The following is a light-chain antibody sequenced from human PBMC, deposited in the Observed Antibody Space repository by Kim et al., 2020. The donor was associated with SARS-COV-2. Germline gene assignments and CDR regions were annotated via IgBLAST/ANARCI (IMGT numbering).Light chain of an antibody. CDR3: QKNNTFTLT. CDR1: QGIRSW. V-gene: IGKV1D-12*01. Sequence: DTQMTQSPSFVSASVGDRVTLTCRASQGIRSWLAWYQQKPGKAPKLLIYAASTLQGGVPSRFSGSGSETDFTLTIDNLQPEDFATYYCQKNNTFTLTFGGGTKVDIK. J-gene: IGKJ4*02. CDR2: AAS.